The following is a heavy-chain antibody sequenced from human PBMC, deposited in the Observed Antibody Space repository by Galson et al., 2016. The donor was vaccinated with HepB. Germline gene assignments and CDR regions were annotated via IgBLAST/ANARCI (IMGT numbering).Heavy chain of an antibody. CDR1: GGSISTNNHY. CDR3: ARLMAIGAFDY. J-gene: IGHJ4*02. CDR2: IFYTGTT. D-gene: IGHD5-24*01. V-gene: IGHV4-39*01. Sequence: ETLSLTCTVSGGSISTNNHYWVWVRQPPGKGLEWVGTIFYTGTTYYSPSLKRRVNVSVDTSRHQFSLKLASVTAADTAVYFCARLMAIGAFDYWGQGILVTVSS.